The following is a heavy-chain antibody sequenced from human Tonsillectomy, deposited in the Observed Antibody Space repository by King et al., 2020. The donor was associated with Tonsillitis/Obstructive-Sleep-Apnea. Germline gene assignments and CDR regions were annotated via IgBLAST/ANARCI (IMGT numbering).Heavy chain of an antibody. Sequence: QLVQSGAEVKKPGASVKVSCKASGYTFTSYGISWVRQAPGQGLEWMGWISAYNGNTNYAQKLQGRVTMTTDTSTSTAYMELRSLRSDDTAVYYCAREGSVGDYVWGSYRTIPFDYWGQGTLVTVSS. D-gene: IGHD3-16*02. J-gene: IGHJ4*02. CDR3: AREGSVGDYVWGSYRTIPFDY. CDR2: ISAYNGNT. V-gene: IGHV1-18*01. CDR1: GYTFTSYG.